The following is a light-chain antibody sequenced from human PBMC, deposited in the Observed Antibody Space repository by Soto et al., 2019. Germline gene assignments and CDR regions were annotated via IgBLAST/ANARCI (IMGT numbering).Light chain of an antibody. CDR3: QQYNYDPYT. CDR2: DAS. J-gene: IGKJ2*01. CDR1: QSINSW. Sequence: DIQMTQSPSTLSASVGDRVTITCRASQSINSWLAWYQQKPGKAPNLLISDASSLESGVPSRFSGSGSGTEFTLTISSLQPGDFATYYCQQYNYDPYTFGQGTKLEIK. V-gene: IGKV1-5*01.